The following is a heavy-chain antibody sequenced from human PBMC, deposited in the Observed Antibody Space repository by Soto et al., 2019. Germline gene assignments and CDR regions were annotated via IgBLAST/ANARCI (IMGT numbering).Heavy chain of an antibody. CDR2: ISSSSSTI. D-gene: IGHD6-19*01. CDR3: ARVGEQWLVVSNYYYYGMDV. J-gene: IGHJ6*02. CDR1: GFIFSSYS. V-gene: IGHV3-48*02. Sequence: EVQLVESGGGLVQPGGSLRLSCAASGFIFSSYSMNWVRQAPGKGLEWVSYISSSSSTIYYADSVKGRFTISRDNAKNSLYLQMNSLRDEDTAVYYCARVGEQWLVVSNYYYYGMDVWGQGTTVTVSS.